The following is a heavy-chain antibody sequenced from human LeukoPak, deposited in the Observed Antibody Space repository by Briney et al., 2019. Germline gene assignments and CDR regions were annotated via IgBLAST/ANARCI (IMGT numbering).Heavy chain of an antibody. J-gene: IGHJ4*02. Sequence: GGSLRLSCAASGFTSSDYYMSWIRQAPGKGLEWVSYISSSGSTIYYADSVKGRFTISRDNAKNSLYLQMNSLRAEDTAVYYCAHMDDDWTSLIDYWGQGTLVTVSS. CDR3: AHMDDDWTSLIDY. V-gene: IGHV3-11*01. D-gene: IGHD3-3*01. CDR1: GFTSSDYY. CDR2: ISSSGSTI.